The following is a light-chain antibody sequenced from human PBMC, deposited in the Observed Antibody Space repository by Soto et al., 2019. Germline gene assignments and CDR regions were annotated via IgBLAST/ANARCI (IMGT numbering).Light chain of an antibody. J-gene: IGKJ4*01. CDR2: AAS. CDR1: QSISSY. Sequence: IQMTQSPSSLSASVGDRDTITCRASQSISSYLNWYQQKPGKAPKLLIYAASSLQSGVPSRFSGSGSGTDFTLTISSLQPEDFATYYCQQSYSTPPTFGGGTKVEIK. CDR3: QQSYSTPPT. V-gene: IGKV1-39*01.